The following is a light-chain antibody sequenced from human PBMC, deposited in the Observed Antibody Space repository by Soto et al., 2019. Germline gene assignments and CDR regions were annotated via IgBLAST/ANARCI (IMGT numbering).Light chain of an antibody. V-gene: IGKV3-20*01. J-gene: IGKJ2*01. CDR2: AAS. Sequence: EIVLTQSPATLSLSPGDRATLSCRASQSVWSSYLAWYQQKPGQAPRLLIYAASRRAPGIPDRFSGDGSGTEFTLTISRLEPEDFAVYYCHQYVGSTQPFGQGTKLEIK. CDR3: HQYVGSTQP. CDR1: QSVWSSY.